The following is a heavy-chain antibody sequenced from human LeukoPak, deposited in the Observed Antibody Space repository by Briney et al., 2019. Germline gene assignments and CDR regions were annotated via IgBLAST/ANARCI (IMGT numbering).Heavy chain of an antibody. CDR1: GFTFSSYG. CDR3: AKGKATVTTNWYFDL. CDR2: IWYDGSNK. Sequence: GGSLRLSCAASGFTFSSYGMHWVRQAPGKGLEWVAVIWYDGSNKYYADSVKGRFTISRDNSKNTLYLQMNSLRAEDTAVYYCAKGKATVTTNWYFDLWGRGTLVTVSS. J-gene: IGHJ2*01. V-gene: IGHV3-30*02. D-gene: IGHD4-17*01.